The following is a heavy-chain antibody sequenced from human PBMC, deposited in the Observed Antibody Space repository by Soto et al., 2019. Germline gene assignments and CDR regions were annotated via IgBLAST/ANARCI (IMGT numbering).Heavy chain of an antibody. J-gene: IGHJ4*02. CDR1: GYTFTSYD. CDR3: ARGLDYDFWSGYSQPDY. V-gene: IGHV1-8*01. CDR2: MNPNSGNT. D-gene: IGHD3-3*01. Sequence: QVQLVQSGAEVKKPGASVKVSCKASGYTFTSYDINWVRQATGQGLEWMGWMNPNSGNTGYAQKFQGRVTMTRTTSISTAYMELSSLRSEDTAVYYCARGLDYDFWSGYSQPDYWGQGTLVTVSS.